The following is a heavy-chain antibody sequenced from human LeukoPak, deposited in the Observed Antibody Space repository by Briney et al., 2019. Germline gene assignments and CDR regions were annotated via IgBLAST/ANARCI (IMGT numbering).Heavy chain of an antibody. CDR3: AKEDSYYGSGSYYNFLDY. Sequence: PGGSLRLTCAASGFSFSNYWVHWVRQAPGKGLLWVSRINREGTSTDHADSVKGRFSISRDHAKNTLYLQMNSLRAEDTAVYYCAKEDSYYGSGSYYNFLDYWGQGTLVTVSS. V-gene: IGHV3-74*01. J-gene: IGHJ4*02. CDR1: GFSFSNYW. D-gene: IGHD3-10*01. CDR2: INREGTST.